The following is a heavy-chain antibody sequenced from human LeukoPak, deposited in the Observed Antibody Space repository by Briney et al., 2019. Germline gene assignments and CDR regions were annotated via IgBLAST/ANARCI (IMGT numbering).Heavy chain of an antibody. D-gene: IGHD3-9*01. Sequence: EGSLRLSCAASGLTSSNSAMSWVRQAPGKGLEWVSGISVGSDVIYYADSVKGRFAISRDNSKNMVYLQMDSLRAEDTAVYYCAKSHITTATGTGRYFDYWGQGTLVTVSS. CDR1: GLTSSNSA. CDR3: AKSHITTATGTGRYFDY. V-gene: IGHV3-23*01. CDR2: ISVGSDVI. J-gene: IGHJ4*02.